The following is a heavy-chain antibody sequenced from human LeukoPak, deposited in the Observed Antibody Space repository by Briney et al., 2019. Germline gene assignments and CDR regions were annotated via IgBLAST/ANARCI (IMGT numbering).Heavy chain of an antibody. V-gene: IGHV3-23*01. CDR3: AKRGVVIRVILVGFHKEAYYFDS. Sequence: GGSLRLSCAGSGFTFSHYYIDWVRQAPGKGLEWVAGIGASGGGTYYADSVKGRFTISRDNSKNTLYLQMNSLRAEDTAVYFCAKRGVVIRVILVGFHKEAYYFDSWGQGALVTVSS. D-gene: IGHD3-22*01. J-gene: IGHJ4*02. CDR2: IGASGGGT. CDR1: GFTFSHYY.